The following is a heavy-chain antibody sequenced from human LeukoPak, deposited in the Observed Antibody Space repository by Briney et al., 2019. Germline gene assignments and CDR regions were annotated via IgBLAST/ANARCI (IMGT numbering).Heavy chain of an antibody. Sequence: SETLSLTCTVSGGSISSYYWSWIRQPPGKGLEWIGYIYYSGSTNYNPSLKSRVTISVDTSKNQFSLKLSSVTAADTAVYYCAAGRTTVTEYYYYGMDVWGQGTTVTVSS. CDR3: AAGRTTVTEYYYYGMDV. J-gene: IGHJ6*02. CDR2: IYYSGST. V-gene: IGHV4-59*08. D-gene: IGHD4-17*01. CDR1: GGSISSYY.